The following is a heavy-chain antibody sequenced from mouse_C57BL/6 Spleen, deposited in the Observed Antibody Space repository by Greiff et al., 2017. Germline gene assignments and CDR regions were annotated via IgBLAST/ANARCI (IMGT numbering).Heavy chain of an antibody. Sequence: VQLQQPGTELVKPGASVKLSCKASGYTFTSYWMHWVKQRPGQGLEWIGNINPRNGGTNYNEKFKSKATLTVDKSSSTAYMQLSSLTSEDSAVYYCARIYYDYLYYFDYWGQGTTLTVSS. D-gene: IGHD2-4*01. V-gene: IGHV1-53*01. CDR3: ARIYYDYLYYFDY. CDR2: INPRNGGT. J-gene: IGHJ2*01. CDR1: GYTFTSYW.